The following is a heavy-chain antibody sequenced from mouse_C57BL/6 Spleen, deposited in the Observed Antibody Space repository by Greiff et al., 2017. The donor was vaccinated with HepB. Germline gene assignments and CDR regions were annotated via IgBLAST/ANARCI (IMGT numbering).Heavy chain of an antibody. CDR2: IYPGDGDT. J-gene: IGHJ2*01. V-gene: IGHV1-82*01. D-gene: IGHD2-14*01. CDR3: ARWEYEDY. Sequence: QVQLQQSGPELVKPGASVKISCKASGYAFSSSWMNWVKQRPGKGLEWIGRIYPGDGDTNYNGKFKGKATLTADKSSSTAYMQLSSLTSEDSAVYFCARWEYEDYWGQGTTLTVSS. CDR1: GYAFSSSW.